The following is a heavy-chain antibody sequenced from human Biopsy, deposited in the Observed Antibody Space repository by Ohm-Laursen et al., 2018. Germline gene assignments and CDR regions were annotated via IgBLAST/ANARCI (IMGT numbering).Heavy chain of an antibody. CDR3: AREGYCSRTSCYPDY. Sequence: SLRLSCAASGYTFSSYWMHWVRQAPGKGLVWVSRINRDGSSITYADSVKGRFTISRDSAKNTLYLQMNSLRAEDTAVYYCAREGYCSRTSCYPDYWGQGTLVTVSS. CDR1: GYTFSSYW. D-gene: IGHD2-2*01. V-gene: IGHV3-74*01. CDR2: INRDGSSI. J-gene: IGHJ4*02.